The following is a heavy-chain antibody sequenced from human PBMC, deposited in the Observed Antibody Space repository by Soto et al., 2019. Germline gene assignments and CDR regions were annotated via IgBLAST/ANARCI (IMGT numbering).Heavy chain of an antibody. CDR2: ISYDGSNK. J-gene: IGHJ6*02. CDR1: GFTFSSYG. D-gene: IGHD6-19*01. V-gene: IGHV3-30*18. CDR3: AKATYSSGWYGGYYYYGMDV. Sequence: QVQLVESGGGVVQPGRSLRLSCAASGFTFSSYGMHWVRKAPGKGLEWVAVISYDGSNKYYADSVKGRFTISRDNSKNTLYLQMNSLRAEDTAVYYCAKATYSSGWYGGYYYYGMDVWGQGTTVTVSS.